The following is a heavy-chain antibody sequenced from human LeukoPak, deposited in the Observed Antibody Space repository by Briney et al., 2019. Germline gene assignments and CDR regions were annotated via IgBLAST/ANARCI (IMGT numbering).Heavy chain of an antibody. Sequence: ASVKVSCKASGDTFTTYDVNWVRQATGQGLEWMGWLNPNSVDTGDVQKFQGRVTMTMNTSISTAYMELTSLTSEDTAVYYCARSTMGARRKYDYWGQGTLVTVSS. J-gene: IGHJ4*02. D-gene: IGHD1-26*01. CDR1: GDTFTTYD. CDR2: LNPNSVDT. V-gene: IGHV1-8*01. CDR3: ARSTMGARRKYDY.